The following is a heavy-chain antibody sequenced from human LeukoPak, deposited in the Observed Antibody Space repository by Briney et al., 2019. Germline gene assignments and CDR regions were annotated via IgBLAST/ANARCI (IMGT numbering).Heavy chain of an antibody. V-gene: IGHV3-11*04. CDR2: ISSSGSTI. CDR1: GFTFSDYY. Sequence: GGSLRLSCAPSGFTFSDYYMSWIRQAPGKGLEWVSYISSSGSTIYYADSVKGRFTISRDNAKNSLYLQMNSLRAEDTAVYYCAVTYYYGSGSYGSSPYWGQGTLVTVSS. J-gene: IGHJ4*02. CDR3: AVTYYYGSGSYGSSPY. D-gene: IGHD3-10*01.